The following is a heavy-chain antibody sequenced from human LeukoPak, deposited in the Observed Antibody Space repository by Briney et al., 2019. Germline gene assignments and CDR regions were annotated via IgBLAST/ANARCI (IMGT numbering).Heavy chain of an antibody. J-gene: IGHJ6*02. D-gene: IGHD6-19*01. CDR3: AKGQVGWYYFTMDV. CDR2: ISGSGDST. Sequence: GGSLRLSCAASGFTFSTYAMGWVRQAPGKGLEWVSAISGSGDSTYYADSVKGRFTISRDNSKNTLYLQMNSLRAEDTAVYYCAKGQVGWYYFTMDVWGQGTTVTVSS. V-gene: IGHV3-23*01. CDR1: GFTFSTYA.